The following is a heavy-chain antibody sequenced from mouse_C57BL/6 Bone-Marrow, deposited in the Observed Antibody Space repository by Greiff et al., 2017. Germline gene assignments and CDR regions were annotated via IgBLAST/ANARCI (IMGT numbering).Heavy chain of an antibody. CDR3: ARVEFDGSSGDWYFDV. J-gene: IGHJ1*03. D-gene: IGHD1-1*01. CDR1: GYTFTSYD. Sequence: VQLQQSGPELVKPGASVKLSCKASGYTFTSYDITWVKQRPGQGLAWIGWIYPRDGSTKYNEKLKGKATLTVDTSSSTAYMELHSLTSEDSAVYFCARVEFDGSSGDWYFDVWGTGTTVTGSS. CDR2: IYPRDGST. V-gene: IGHV1-85*01.